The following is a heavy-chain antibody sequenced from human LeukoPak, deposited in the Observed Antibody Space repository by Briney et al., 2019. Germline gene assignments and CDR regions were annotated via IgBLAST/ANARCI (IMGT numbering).Heavy chain of an antibody. J-gene: IGHJ5*02. CDR3: ARLVYLIEYSSSSIASWFDP. Sequence: ASVKVSCKASGYTFTSYGISWVRQAPGQGLEWMGWISAYNGNTNYAQKLQGRVTMTTDASTSTAYMELRSLRSDDTAVYYCARLVYLIEYSSSSIASWFDPWGQGTLVTVSS. CDR1: GYTFTSYG. D-gene: IGHD6-6*01. V-gene: IGHV1-18*01. CDR2: ISAYNGNT.